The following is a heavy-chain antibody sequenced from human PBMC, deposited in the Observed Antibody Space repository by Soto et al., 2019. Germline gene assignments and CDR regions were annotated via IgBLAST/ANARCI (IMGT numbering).Heavy chain of an antibody. J-gene: IGHJ4*02. V-gene: IGHV4-39*01. CDR3: ARPTVLYGDYPTEGV. CDR1: GGSISSSSYY. Sequence: SETLSLTCTVSGGSISSSSYYWGWIRQPPGKGLEWIGSIYYSGSTYYNPSLKSRVTISVDTSKNQFSLKLSSVTAADTAVYYCARPTVLYGDYPTEGVWGQGTLVTVSS. D-gene: IGHD4-17*01. CDR2: IYYSGST.